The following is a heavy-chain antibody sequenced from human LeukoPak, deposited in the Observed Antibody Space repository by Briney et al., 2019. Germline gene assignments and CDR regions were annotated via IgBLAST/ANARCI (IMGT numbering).Heavy chain of an antibody. Sequence: GGSLRLSCAASGFTFRNYAMHWVRQAPGQGLEYVSAISSSGGSTYYANSVKGRFTISRDNSKNTLYLQMGSLRTEDMAVYYCARSNYYDSRSWGFDIWGQGTMVTVSS. V-gene: IGHV3-64*01. J-gene: IGHJ3*02. CDR1: GFTFRNYA. D-gene: IGHD3-22*01. CDR2: ISSSGGST. CDR3: ARSNYYDSRSWGFDI.